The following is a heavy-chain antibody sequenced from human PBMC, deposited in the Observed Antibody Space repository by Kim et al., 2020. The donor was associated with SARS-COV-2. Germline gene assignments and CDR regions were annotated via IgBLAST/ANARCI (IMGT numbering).Heavy chain of an antibody. Sequence: GGSLRLSCAASGFTFSSYAMSWVRQAPGKGLEWVSAISGSGGSTYYADSVKGRFTISRDNSKNTLYLQMNSLRAEDTAVYYCAKGEAYYDSSGYYYDYYYYYGMDVGPRDHGHRLL. CDR2: ISGSGGST. D-gene: IGHD3-22*01. CDR3: AKGEAYYDSSGYYYDYYYYYGMDV. J-gene: IGHJ6*02. V-gene: IGHV3-23*01. CDR1: GFTFSSYA.